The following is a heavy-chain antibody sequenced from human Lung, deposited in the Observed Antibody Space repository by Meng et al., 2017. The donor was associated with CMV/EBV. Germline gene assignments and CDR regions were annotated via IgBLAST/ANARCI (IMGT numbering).Heavy chain of an antibody. CDR3: ARSRAAWDWFDP. CDR1: GGSISTHY. Sequence: SETXSLXCIVSGGSISTHYWSWIRQPPGKGLEWIGYVFYNGNANYNPYLTSRVTISVDTSKNQFPLKLNSVTAADAAVYYCARSRAAWDWFDPWGQGTLVTVSS. CDR2: VFYNGNA. V-gene: IGHV4-59*11. J-gene: IGHJ5*02. D-gene: IGHD6-13*01.